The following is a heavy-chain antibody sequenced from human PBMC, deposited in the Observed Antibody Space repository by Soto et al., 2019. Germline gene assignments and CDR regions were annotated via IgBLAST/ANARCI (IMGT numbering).Heavy chain of an antibody. Sequence: EEQLLESGGGLVQPGGSLRLSCAVSGFTFSSYALSWVRQAPGKGLEWVSAISGSGATTYHADSVKGRFTISRENSKNTLYLQMNSLRAEDTAVYYCAKPPYSSSTFYYYGMDVWGRGTTVTVSS. V-gene: IGHV3-23*01. CDR1: GFTFSSYA. CDR2: ISGSGATT. CDR3: AKPPYSSSTFYYYGMDV. D-gene: IGHD6-6*01. J-gene: IGHJ6*02.